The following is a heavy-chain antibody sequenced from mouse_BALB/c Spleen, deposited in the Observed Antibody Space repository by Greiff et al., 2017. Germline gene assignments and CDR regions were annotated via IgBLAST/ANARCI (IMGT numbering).Heavy chain of an antibody. Sequence: EVKVVESGGGLVQPGESLKLSCESNEYEFPSHDMSWVRKTPEKRLELVAAINSDGGSTYYPDTMERRFIISRDNTKKTLYRQMSSLRSEDTALFYCARLSLTGIFDYWGQGTTLTVSS. CDR3: ARLSLTGIFDY. J-gene: IGHJ2*01. CDR2: INSDGGST. CDR1: EYEFPSHD. D-gene: IGHD4-1*01. V-gene: IGHV5-2*01.